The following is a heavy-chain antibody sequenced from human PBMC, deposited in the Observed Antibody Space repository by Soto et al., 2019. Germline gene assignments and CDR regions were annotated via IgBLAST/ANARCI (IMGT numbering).Heavy chain of an antibody. D-gene: IGHD2-15*01. J-gene: IGHJ5*02. CDR1: GLTLSNYW. Sequence: EVQLVESGGGPVQAGGSLRLSCAASGLTLSNYWMQWVRQGPGKGLEWVAHINSDGITTKYAESVKGRFTISRDDAKNMLYLQMNSLRHDDTAVYYCAKVKGGSGARGDPLDLWGQGILVTVSS. CDR3: AKVKGGSGARGDPLDL. CDR2: INSDGITT. V-gene: IGHV3-74*03.